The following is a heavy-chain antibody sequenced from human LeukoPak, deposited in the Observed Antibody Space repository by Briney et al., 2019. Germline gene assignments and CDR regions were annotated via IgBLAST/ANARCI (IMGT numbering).Heavy chain of an antibody. Sequence: GGSLRLSCAASGFTFSSYGMHWVRQAPGKGLEWVAFIRYDGSNKYYADSVKGRFTISRDNSKNTLYLQMNSLRAEDTAVYYCAKEAKPMLFMVRGVLDYWGQGTLVTVSS. D-gene: IGHD3-10*01. J-gene: IGHJ4*02. V-gene: IGHV3-30*02. CDR2: IRYDGSNK. CDR3: AKEAKPMLFMVRGVLDY. CDR1: GFTFSSYG.